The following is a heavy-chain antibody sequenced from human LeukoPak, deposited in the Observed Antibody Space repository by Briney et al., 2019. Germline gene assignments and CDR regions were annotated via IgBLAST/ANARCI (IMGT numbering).Heavy chain of an antibody. J-gene: IGHJ4*03. CDR3: AKGGDGYNYGSYFDY. CDR2: IRYDGSNE. V-gene: IGHV3-30*02. D-gene: IGHD5-24*01. Sequence: PGGSLRLSCAASGFTFSSYGMHWVRQAPGKGLEWVAFIRYDGSNEFYVDSVKGRFTISRDNSKNTLYLQMNSLRAEDTAVYYCAKGGDGYNYGSYFDYWGQGTTVTVSS. CDR1: GFTFSSYG.